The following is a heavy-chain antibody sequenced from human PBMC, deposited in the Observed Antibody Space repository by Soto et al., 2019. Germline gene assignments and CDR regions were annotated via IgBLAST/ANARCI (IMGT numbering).Heavy chain of an antibody. D-gene: IGHD2-21*01. CDR3: ARDECSGGNCYAELDY. V-gene: IGHV3-7*01. J-gene: IGHJ4*02. CDR1: GFTFSSYW. CDR2: IEQDGSEK. Sequence: XXSLRLACAASGFTFSSYWMRWVPQAPGKGLEWVANIEQDGSEKHYVDSVKGRFTISRDNVKNSLYLHMNSLRAEDTAVYYCARDECSGGNCYAELDYWGQGTLVTVSS.